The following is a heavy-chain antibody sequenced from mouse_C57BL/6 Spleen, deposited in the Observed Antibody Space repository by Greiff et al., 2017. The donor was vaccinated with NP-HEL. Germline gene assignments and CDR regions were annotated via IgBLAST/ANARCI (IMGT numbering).Heavy chain of an antibody. J-gene: IGHJ2*01. CDR1: GFSFNTYA. V-gene: IGHV10-1*01. Sequence: EVKVVESGGGLVQPKGSLKLSCAASGFSFNTYAMNWVRQAPGKGLEWVARIRSKSNNYATYYADSVKDRFTISRDDSESMLYLQMNNLKTEDTAMYYCVRQDGYYYFDYWGQGTTLTVSS. CDR3: VRQDGYYYFDY. CDR2: IRSKSNNYAT. D-gene: IGHD2-3*01.